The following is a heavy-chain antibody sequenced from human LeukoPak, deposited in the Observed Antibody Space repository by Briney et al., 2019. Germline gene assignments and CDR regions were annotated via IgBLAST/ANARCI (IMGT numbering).Heavy chain of an antibody. V-gene: IGHV3-7*04. CDR1: GFTFSDYW. D-gene: IGHD3-16*01. CDR3: AGGALDY. J-gene: IGHJ1*01. CDR2: INQDGSEQ. Sequence: GGSLRLSCAASGFTFSDYWMSRVRQAPGQGLTWVAHINQDGSEQHFVASVQGRFTISRDNAKNSLYLQMDSLRAEDTAVYYCAGGALDYWGQGTPVTVSS.